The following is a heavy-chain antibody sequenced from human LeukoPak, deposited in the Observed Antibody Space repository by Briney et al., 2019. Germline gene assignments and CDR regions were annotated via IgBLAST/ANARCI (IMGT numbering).Heavy chain of an antibody. D-gene: IGHD6-19*01. J-gene: IGHJ4*02. CDR2: FDPEDGET. CDR3: ARGDAHRRYSSGAWGY. V-gene: IGHV1-24*01. Sequence: ASVKVSCKVSGHTLTELSMHWVRQAPGKGLEWMGGFDPEDGETIYAQKFQGRVTMTEDTSADTAYMELSALRSEDTAVYYCARGDAHRRYSSGAWGYWGQGTLVTVSS. CDR1: GHTLTELS.